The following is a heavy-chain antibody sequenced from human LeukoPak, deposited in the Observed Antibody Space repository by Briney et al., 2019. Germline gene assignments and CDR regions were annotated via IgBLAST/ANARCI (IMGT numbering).Heavy chain of an antibody. CDR1: GCTFSSHG. CDR2: ISYDGSEK. V-gene: IGHV3-30-3*01. D-gene: IGHD2-21*02. Sequence: GGSVRLSCAASGCTFSSHGMHWVRQAPGKGLEWVGGISYDGSEKVYADSAKGRFTISRDSSKNMLYLQMNSLRIEDTAVYYCVRTNHGDLDYWGQGTLVTVSS. J-gene: IGHJ4*02. CDR3: VRTNHGDLDY.